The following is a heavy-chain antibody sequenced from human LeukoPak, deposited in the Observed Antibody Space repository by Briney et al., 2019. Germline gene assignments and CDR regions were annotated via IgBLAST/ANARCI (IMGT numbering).Heavy chain of an antibody. V-gene: IGHV4-34*01. J-gene: IGHJ4*02. CDR2: INHSGST. CDR1: GGSISNYY. D-gene: IGHD3-3*01. CDR3: ARDLYHDFWSGYSY. Sequence: PSETLSLTCTVSGGSISNYYWSWIRQPPGKGLEWIGEINHSGSTNYNPSLKSRVTISVDTSKNQFSLKLSSVTAADTAVYYCARDLYHDFWSGYSYWGQGTLVTVSS.